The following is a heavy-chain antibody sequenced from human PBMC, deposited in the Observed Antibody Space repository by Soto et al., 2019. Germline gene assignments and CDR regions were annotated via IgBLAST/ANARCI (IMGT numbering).Heavy chain of an antibody. CDR2: IRSKAYGGTT. CDR3: TSFLGGGLGY. D-gene: IGHD2-15*01. CDR1: GFSFGDYA. V-gene: IGHV3-49*04. J-gene: IGHJ4*02. Sequence: GGSLRLSCTASGFSFGDYAMSWVRQAPGKGMEWVGFIRSKAYGGTTEYAASVKGRFTISRDDSKSIAYLQMNSLKTEDTAVYYCTSFLGGGLGYWGQGPLVTVSS.